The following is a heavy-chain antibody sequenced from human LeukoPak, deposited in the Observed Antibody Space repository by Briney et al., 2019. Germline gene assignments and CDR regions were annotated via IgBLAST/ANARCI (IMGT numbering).Heavy chain of an antibody. Sequence: SETLSLTCSVSGGSISSYYWSWIRQPPGKGLEWIGYIYYSGRTNYNPSLKSRVTISVDTSKNQFSLKLNSVTGADTAVYYCARHRSKWLQSSFDYWGQGTLVTVSS. CDR2: IYYSGRT. J-gene: IGHJ4*02. CDR1: GGSISSYY. CDR3: ARHRSKWLQSSFDY. V-gene: IGHV4-59*08. D-gene: IGHD5-24*01.